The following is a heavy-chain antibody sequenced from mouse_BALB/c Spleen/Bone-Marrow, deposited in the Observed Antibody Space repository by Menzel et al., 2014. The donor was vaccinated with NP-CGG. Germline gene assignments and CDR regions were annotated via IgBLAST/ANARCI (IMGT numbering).Heavy chain of an antibody. CDR1: GFSLTSYG. CDR2: IGAGGST. V-gene: IGHV2-9*02. CDR3: ARSPTSSWAMDY. Sequence: VQLQESGPGLVAPSQSLSITCTVSGFSLTSYGVYWVRQPPGKGLEWLGVIGAGGSTNYNSALTSRLSISKDNSKSQVFLKMHSLQTDDTAMYYCARSPTSSWAMDYWGQGTSVTVSS. D-gene: IGHD1-1*01. J-gene: IGHJ4*01.